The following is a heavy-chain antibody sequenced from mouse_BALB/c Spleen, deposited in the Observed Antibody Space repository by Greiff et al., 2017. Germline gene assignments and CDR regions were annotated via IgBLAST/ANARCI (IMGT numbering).Heavy chain of an antibody. CDR2: INPSNGGT. Sequence: VQLQESGAELVKPGASVKLSCKASGYTFTSYYMYWVKQRPGQGLEWIGEINPSNGGTNFNEKFKSKATLTVDKSSSTAYMQLSSLTSEDSAVYYCTAWFAYWGQGTQVTVSA. J-gene: IGHJ3*01. CDR3: TAWFAY. V-gene: IGHV1S16*01. CDR1: GYTFTSYY.